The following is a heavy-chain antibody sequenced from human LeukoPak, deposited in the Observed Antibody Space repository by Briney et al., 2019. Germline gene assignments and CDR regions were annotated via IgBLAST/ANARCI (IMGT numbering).Heavy chain of an antibody. CDR1: GYSFTSYW. CDR2: IYPGDSDT. CDR3: AIVVPAATRGNGMDV. D-gene: IGHD2-2*01. J-gene: IGHJ6*02. Sequence: GESLKISCKGSGYSFTSYWIGWVRQMPGKGLEWMGIIYPGDSDTRYSPSFQGQVTISADKSISTAYLQWSSLKASDTAMYYCAIVVPAATRGNGMDVWGQGTTVTVSS. V-gene: IGHV5-51*01.